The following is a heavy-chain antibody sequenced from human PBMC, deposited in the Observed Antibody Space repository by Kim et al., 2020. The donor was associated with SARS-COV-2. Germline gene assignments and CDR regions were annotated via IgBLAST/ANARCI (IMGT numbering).Heavy chain of an antibody. CDR3: ARARVAFSPFDY. J-gene: IGHJ4*02. Sequence: ASVKVSCKASGYTFTSYGISWVRKAPGQGLEWMGWISAYNGNTNYAQKLQGRVTMTTDTSTSTAYMELRSLRSDDTAVYYCARARVAFSPFDYWGQGTLVTVSS. CDR1: GYTFTSYG. V-gene: IGHV1-18*01. CDR2: ISAYNGNT. D-gene: IGHD5-12*01.